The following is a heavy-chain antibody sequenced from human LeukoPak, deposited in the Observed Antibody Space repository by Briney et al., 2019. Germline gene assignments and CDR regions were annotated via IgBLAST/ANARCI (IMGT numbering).Heavy chain of an antibody. CDR1: GYTFTSYY. CDR2: INPSGGST. D-gene: IGHD2-2*01. CDR3: ARIGRHDYCSSTSCYLYYFDY. J-gene: IGHJ4*02. Sequence: GASVKVSCKASGYTFTSYYMHWVRQAPGQGLEWMGIINPSGGSTSYAQKFQGRVTMTRDTSTSTVYMELRSLRSDDTAVYYCARIGRHDYCSSTSCYLYYFDYWGQGTLVTVSS. V-gene: IGHV1-46*01.